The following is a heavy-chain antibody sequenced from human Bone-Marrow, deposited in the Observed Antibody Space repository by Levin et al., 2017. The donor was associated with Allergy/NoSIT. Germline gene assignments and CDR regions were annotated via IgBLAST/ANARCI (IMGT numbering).Heavy chain of an antibody. V-gene: IGHV3-21*01. Sequence: SCAASGFTFSSYRMNWVRQAPGKGLEWVSSISSSSSYIYYADSVKGRFTISRDNAKNSLYLQMNSLRAEDTAVYYCARGPPTIIVATIHGPHDYWGQGTLVTVSS. CDR2: ISSSSSYI. CDR1: GFTFSSYR. J-gene: IGHJ4*02. D-gene: IGHD5-12*01. CDR3: ARGPPTIIVATIHGPHDY.